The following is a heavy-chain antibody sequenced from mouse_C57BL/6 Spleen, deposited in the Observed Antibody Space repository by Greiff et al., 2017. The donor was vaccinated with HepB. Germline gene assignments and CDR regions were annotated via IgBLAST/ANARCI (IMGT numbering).Heavy chain of an antibody. CDR1: GFTFSSYA. CDR2: ISDGGSYT. Sequence: DGNRVESGGGLVKPGGSLKLSCAASGFTFSSYAMSWVRQTPEKRLEWVATISDGGSYTYYPDNVKGRFTISRDNAKNNLYLQMSHLKSEDTAMYYCARGEGIRYSAFAYWGQGTLVTVSA. D-gene: IGHD2-12*01. CDR3: ARGEGIRYSAFAY. J-gene: IGHJ3*01. V-gene: IGHV5-4*03.